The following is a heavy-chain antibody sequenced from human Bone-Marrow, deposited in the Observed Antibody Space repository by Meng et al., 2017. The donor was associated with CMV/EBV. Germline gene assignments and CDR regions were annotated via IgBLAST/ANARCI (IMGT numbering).Heavy chain of an antibody. CDR3: ARSRPYYYDSSGLYEFDY. CDR1: GYIFTAHY. J-gene: IGHJ4*02. D-gene: IGHD3-22*01. CDR2: IYHGDSDT. Sequence: KVSCKASGYIFTAHYFHWVRQMPGKGLEWMGIIYHGDSDTRYSPSFQGQVTISADKSISTAYLQWSSLTASDTAMYYCARSRPYYYDSSGLYEFDYWGQGTLVTVSS. V-gene: IGHV5-51*01.